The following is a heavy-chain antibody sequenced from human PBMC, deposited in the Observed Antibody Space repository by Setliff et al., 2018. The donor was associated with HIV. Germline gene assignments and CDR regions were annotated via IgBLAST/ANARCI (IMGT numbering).Heavy chain of an antibody. J-gene: IGHJ3*02. Sequence: GGSLRLSCAASGFTFSSNWMNCGRQAPGTGLEWVASINRDGSEIHYVGSVQGRFTLSRDNAKNSLYLQMNSLRAEDTAVYYCVRRAYYDNSGPNAFDIWGQGTMVSVSS. CDR1: GFTFSSNW. CDR2: INRDGSEI. D-gene: IGHD3-22*01. CDR3: VRRAYYDNSGPNAFDI. V-gene: IGHV3-7*01.